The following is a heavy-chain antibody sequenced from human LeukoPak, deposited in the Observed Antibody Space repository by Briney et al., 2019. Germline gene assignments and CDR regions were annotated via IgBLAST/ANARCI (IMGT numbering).Heavy chain of an antibody. V-gene: IGHV4-34*01. CDR3: ARLMSSYVWGSYTPPNWFDP. D-gene: IGHD3-16*01. Sequence: GSLRLSCAASGFTFSSYSMNWVRQPPGKGLEWIGQISHSGSPSYNPSLKSRVTISIDTSRNQFSLKVNSVTAADTAVYYCARLMSSYVWGSYTPPNWFDPWGQGALVTVSS. J-gene: IGHJ5*02. CDR1: GFTFSSYS. CDR2: ISHSGSP.